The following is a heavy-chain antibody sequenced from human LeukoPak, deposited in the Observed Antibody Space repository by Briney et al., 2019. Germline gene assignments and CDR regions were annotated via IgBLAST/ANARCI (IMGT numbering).Heavy chain of an antibody. Sequence: ASVKVSCKASGYTFTSYYMHWVRQAPGQGLEWMGIINPSGGSTSYAQKFQGRVTMTRDTSTSTVYMELSSLRSEDTAVYYCAREEDGDYDGGLADYWGQGTLVTVSS. J-gene: IGHJ4*02. D-gene: IGHD4-17*01. CDR2: INPSGGST. CDR3: AREEDGDYDGGLADY. CDR1: GYTFTSYY. V-gene: IGHV1-46*01.